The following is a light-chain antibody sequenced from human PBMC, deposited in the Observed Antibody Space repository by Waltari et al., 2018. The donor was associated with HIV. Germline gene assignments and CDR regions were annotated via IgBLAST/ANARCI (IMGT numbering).Light chain of an antibody. CDR1: SSNIGDNH. CDR2: MND. CDR3: ATWDNSLSVWV. V-gene: IGLV1-47*01. J-gene: IGLJ3*02. Sequence: QSVLTQPPSASGTPGQRATISCSGSSSNIGDNHVYWYQQFPGTTPKLLIYMNDRRPSGVPDRFSGSKSGTSASLAISGLRSEDEADYYCATWDNSLSVWVFGGGSKLTVL.